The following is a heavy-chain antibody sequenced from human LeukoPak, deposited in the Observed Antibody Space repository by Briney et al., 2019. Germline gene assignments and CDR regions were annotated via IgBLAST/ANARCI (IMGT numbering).Heavy chain of an antibody. Sequence: SQTLSLTCTVSGAPISSGSYYWSWIRQPAGKGLEWIGRVYTSGSTNYNPSLKSRVNISLDTPKNQFSLKLISVTAADTAVYFCARLQWLSTPFFDYWGQGTLVTVSS. CDR3: ARLQWLSTPFFDY. V-gene: IGHV4-61*02. D-gene: IGHD6-19*01. CDR2: VYTSGST. J-gene: IGHJ4*02. CDR1: GAPISSGSYY.